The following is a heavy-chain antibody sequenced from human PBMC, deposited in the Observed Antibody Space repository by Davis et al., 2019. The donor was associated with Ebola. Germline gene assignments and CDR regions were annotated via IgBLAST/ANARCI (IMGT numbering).Heavy chain of an antibody. Sequence: GESLKISCAASGFIVSDKYMSWVRQAPGKGLEWVSYISSRSTYTYYADSVKGRFSISRDNAKNSLYLQMNSLTDEDTAMYYCAREGYYFYGFDVWGQGTTVTVSS. J-gene: IGHJ6*02. CDR2: ISSRSTYT. V-gene: IGHV3-11*06. CDR1: GFIVSDKY. CDR3: AREGYYFYGFDV.